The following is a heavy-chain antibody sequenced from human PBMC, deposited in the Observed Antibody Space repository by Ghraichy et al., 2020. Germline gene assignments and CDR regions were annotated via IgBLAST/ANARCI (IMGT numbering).Heavy chain of an antibody. Sequence: SETLSLTCTVSGGSISSSSYYWGWIRQPPGKGLEWIGSIYYSGSTYYNPSLKSRVTISVDTSKNQFSLKLSSVTAADTAVYYCARLTGGCYDPWGQGTLVTVSS. CDR1: GGSISSSSYY. CDR2: IYYSGST. V-gene: IGHV4-39*01. D-gene: IGHD2-2*01. CDR3: ARLTGGCYDP. J-gene: IGHJ5*02.